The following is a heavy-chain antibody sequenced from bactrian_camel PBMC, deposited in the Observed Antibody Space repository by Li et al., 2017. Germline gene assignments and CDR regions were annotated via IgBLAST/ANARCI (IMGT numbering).Heavy chain of an antibody. CDR1: AYTIRRYC. V-gene: IGHV3S55*01. J-gene: IGHJ4*01. Sequence: HVQLVESGGGSVQAGRSLRLSCTATSAYTIRRYCMGWFRQAPGKEREGVAAVGRLLSTTYADSVKGRFIISKDNAKNTLYLQMNSLKPEDTATYYCAAGNPRGILPEGWPLAERSYSYWGQGTQVTVS. CDR2: VGRLLST. D-gene: IGHD5*01. CDR3: AAGNPRGILPEGWPLAERSYSY.